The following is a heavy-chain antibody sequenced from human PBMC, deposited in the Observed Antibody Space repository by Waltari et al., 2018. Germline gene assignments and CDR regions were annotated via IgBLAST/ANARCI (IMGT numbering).Heavy chain of an antibody. Sequence: QVQLQESGPGLVKPSETLSLTCAVSGYSISSGYYWGWIRPPPGKGLEWIGSIYHSGSTYYNPSLKSRVTISVDTSKNQFSLKLSSVTAADTAVYYCAREEGYYYDSSGYYYPYYFDYWGQGTLVTVSS. CDR2: IYHSGST. CDR3: AREEGYYYDSSGYYYPYYFDY. D-gene: IGHD3-22*01. V-gene: IGHV4-38-2*02. J-gene: IGHJ4*02. CDR1: GYSISSGYY.